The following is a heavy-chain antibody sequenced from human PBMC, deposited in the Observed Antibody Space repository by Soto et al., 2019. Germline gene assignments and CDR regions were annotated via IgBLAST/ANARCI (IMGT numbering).Heavy chain of an antibody. CDR3: ASWHEREHAYDV. D-gene: IGHD1-1*01. V-gene: IGHV3-53*01. Sequence: DVQLVESGGGLIQPGESLRLSCAAFGLTVSGKQYVAWVRQAPVKGLEWISALYDVDGTYYADSVKGRFTTSTDSSKTTVYLQMTVLRPDDTAVYYCASWHEREHAYDVWGRGTTVTVSS. J-gene: IGHJ3*01. CDR1: GLTVSGKQY. CDR2: LYDVDGT.